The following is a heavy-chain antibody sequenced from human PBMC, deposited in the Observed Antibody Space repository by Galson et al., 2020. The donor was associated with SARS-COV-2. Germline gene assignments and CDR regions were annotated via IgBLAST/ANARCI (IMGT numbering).Heavy chain of an antibody. D-gene: IGHD3-10*02. CDR2: ISRCSDYI. V-gene: IGHV3-21*01. J-gene: IGHJ6*02. Sequence: GGSLRLSCLVSGFPFNSYTMNWVRHAPGKGLEWFSAISRCSDYIYNADPVKGRFTLSRYNAKNVLYLQMNSLRAEDTAVYYCAREASWAMFVMDCWGQGTTVTVSS. CDR3: AREASWAMFVMDC. CDR1: GFPFNSYT.